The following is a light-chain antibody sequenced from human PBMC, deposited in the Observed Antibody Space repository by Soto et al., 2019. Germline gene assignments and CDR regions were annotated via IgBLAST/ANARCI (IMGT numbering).Light chain of an antibody. CDR3: QQYNSYSPE. V-gene: IGKV1-5*01. J-gene: IGKJ1*01. CDR2: DAS. Sequence: DIQMTQSPSTLSASVGDRVTITCRASQSISNWLAWYQQKPGKAPKGLIYDASSLESGVPSRFSGSGSGTEFTATISRLQPDDFASYYCQQYNSYSPEFGQGTKVEIK. CDR1: QSISNW.